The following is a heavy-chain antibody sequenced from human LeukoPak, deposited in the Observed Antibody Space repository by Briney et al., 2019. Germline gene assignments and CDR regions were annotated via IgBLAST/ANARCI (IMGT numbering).Heavy chain of an antibody. Sequence: ASVKVSCKASGYTFASYGIGWVRQAPGQGLEWMGWISGYNGYTNHAQNLQGRVTMTTDTSTSTAYMELRSLRSDDTAVYYCARVPWELPFDYWGQGTLVTVSS. CDR3: ARVPWELPFDY. J-gene: IGHJ4*02. CDR1: GYTFASYG. V-gene: IGHV1-18*01. CDR2: ISGYNGYT. D-gene: IGHD1-26*01.